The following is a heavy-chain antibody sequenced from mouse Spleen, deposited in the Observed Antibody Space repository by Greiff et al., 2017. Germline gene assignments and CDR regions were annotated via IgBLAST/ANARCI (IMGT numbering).Heavy chain of an antibody. D-gene: IGHD1-1*01. Sequence: VQLQQPGAELVRPGTSVKLSCKASGYTFTSYWMHWVKQRPGQGLEWIGVIDPSDSYTNYNQKFKGKATLTVDTSSSTAYMQLSSLTSEDSAVYYCASRGSSLSLFDYWGQGTTLTVSS. CDR1: GYTFTSYW. CDR3: ASRGSSLSLFDY. CDR2: IDPSDSYT. V-gene: IGHV1-59*01. J-gene: IGHJ2*01.